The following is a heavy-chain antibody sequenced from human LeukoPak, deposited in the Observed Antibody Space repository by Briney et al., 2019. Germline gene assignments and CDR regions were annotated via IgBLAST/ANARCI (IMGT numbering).Heavy chain of an antibody. V-gene: IGHV4-38-2*02. CDR3: ARDHLANLASRLFDP. Sequence: SETLSLTCAVYGASFSIYYWGWIRQPPGKGLEWIGSIHHSGRTYYNPSLKSRVTISVDTSKNQFSLKLSSVTAADTAVYYCARDHLANLASRLFDPWGQGTLVTVSS. J-gene: IGHJ5*02. CDR2: IHHSGRT. CDR1: GASFSIYY. D-gene: IGHD3-3*01.